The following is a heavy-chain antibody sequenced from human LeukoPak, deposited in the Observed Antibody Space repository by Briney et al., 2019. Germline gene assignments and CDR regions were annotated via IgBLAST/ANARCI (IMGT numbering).Heavy chain of an antibody. CDR1: GFTFSYYW. D-gene: IGHD6-25*01. V-gene: IGHV3-7*01. J-gene: IGHJ4*02. CDR3: ARDGTAAGLYFDL. Sequence: GGSLRLSWAVAGFTFSYYWMNWVRQAPGKVLEWVASIRQDGGGKSYVDSVKGRLTISRDNTKHSLYLQMSSLRAEDTGVYYYARDGTAAGLYFDLWGQGTLVTVSS. CDR2: IRQDGGGK.